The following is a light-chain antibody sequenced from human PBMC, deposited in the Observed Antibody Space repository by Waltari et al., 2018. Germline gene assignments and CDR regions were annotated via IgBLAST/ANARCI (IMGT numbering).Light chain of an antibody. Sequence: EIQMTQSPSSVSASEGDRVTLTCRAGQDISSALAWYQQKPGQAPNLLIYAVSSLQSGVPSRFSGSGSGTDFTLTISSLQPEDVATYYCQQGSSFPPTFGQGTKVEIK. CDR1: QDISSA. CDR3: QQGSSFPPT. J-gene: IGKJ1*01. CDR2: AVS. V-gene: IGKV1-12*01.